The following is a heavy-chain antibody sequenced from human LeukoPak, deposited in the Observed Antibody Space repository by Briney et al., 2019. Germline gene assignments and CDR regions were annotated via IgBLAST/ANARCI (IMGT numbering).Heavy chain of an antibody. J-gene: IGHJ3*02. CDR1: GGSFSGDY. D-gene: IGHD3-16*01. V-gene: IGHV4-34*01. CDR2: IDHSGST. Sequence: PSETLSLTCAVYGGSFSGDYWNWIRQPPGKGLEWIGEIDHSGSTNYNPSLKSRVTISVDTSKNQFSLKLSSVTAADTAVYYCARPHLGCAFDIWGQGTMVTVSS. CDR3: ARPHLGCAFDI.